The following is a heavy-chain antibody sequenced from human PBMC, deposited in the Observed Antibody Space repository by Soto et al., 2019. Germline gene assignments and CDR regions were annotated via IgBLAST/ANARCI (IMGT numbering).Heavy chain of an antibody. D-gene: IGHD5-18*01. CDR1: GGSISSYY. V-gene: IGHV4-59*01. CDR3: ARGSYVDTAMVFLPFDY. Sequence: KSSETLSLTCTVSGGSISSYYWSWIRQPPGKGLEWIGYIYYSGSTNYNPSLKSRVTISVDTSKNQFSLKLSSVTAADTAVYYCARGSYVDTAMVFLPFDYWGQGTLVTVSS. J-gene: IGHJ4*02. CDR2: IYYSGST.